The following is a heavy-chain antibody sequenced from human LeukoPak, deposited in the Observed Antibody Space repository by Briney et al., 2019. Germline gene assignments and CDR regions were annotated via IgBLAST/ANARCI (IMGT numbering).Heavy chain of an antibody. Sequence: ASVKVSCKASGYTFTSHDINWVRQATGQGLEWLGWMSPNSGDTGYAQKFQGRVTMTSDSSISTAYMELSSLRSEDTAVYYCAIEYYYDSSGYYYKFDYWGQGTLVTVSS. CDR2: MSPNSGDT. CDR3: AIEYYYDSSGYYYKFDY. J-gene: IGHJ4*02. V-gene: IGHV1-8*01. D-gene: IGHD3-22*01. CDR1: GYTFTSHD.